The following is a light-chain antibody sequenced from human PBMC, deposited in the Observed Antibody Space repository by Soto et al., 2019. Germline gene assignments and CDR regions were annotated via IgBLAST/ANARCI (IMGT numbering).Light chain of an antibody. CDR2: DVS. J-gene: IGLJ2*01. V-gene: IGLV2-14*01. Sequence: QSALTQPASGSGSPGQSITISCTGTSSDVGGYNYVSWYQQHPGKAPKLMIYDVSNRPSGVSNRFSGSKSVNTASLTISGLQAEDEADYYCSSYTSSSTVVFGGGTKLTVL. CDR3: SSYTSSSTVV. CDR1: SSDVGGYNY.